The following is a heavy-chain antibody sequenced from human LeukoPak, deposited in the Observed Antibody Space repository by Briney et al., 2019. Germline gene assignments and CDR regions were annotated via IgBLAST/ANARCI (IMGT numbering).Heavy chain of an antibody. V-gene: IGHV1-18*01. CDR2: ISAYNGNT. Sequence: ASVKVSCKASGNTFTIYGINWVRQAPGQGLEWMGWISAYNGNTNYAQKLQGRVTITADESTSTAYMELSSLRSEDTAVYYCASVSSSSGYYRAEYFQHWGQGTLVTVSS. J-gene: IGHJ1*01. CDR1: GNTFTIYG. D-gene: IGHD3-22*01. CDR3: ASVSSSSGYYRAEYFQH.